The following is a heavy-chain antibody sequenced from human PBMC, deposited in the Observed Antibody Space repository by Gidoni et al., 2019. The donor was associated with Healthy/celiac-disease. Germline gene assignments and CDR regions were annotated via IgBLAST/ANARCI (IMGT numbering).Heavy chain of an antibody. CDR1: GGSISSGSYY. V-gene: IGHV4-61*02. CDR2: IYTSGST. CDR3: ARGGTGVVTAIT. Sequence: QVQLQESGPGLVKPSQTLSLTCTVSGGSISSGSYYWSWIRKPAGKGLEWIGRIYTSGSTNYNPSLKSRVTISVDTSKNQFSLKLSSVTAADTAVYYCARGGTGVVTAITWGQGTLVTVSS. D-gene: IGHD2-21*02. J-gene: IGHJ5*02.